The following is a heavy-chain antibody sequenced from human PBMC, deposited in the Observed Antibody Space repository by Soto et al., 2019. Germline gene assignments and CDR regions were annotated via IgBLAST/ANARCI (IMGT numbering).Heavy chain of an antibody. V-gene: IGHV1-24*01. D-gene: IGHD3-10*02. CDR2: FDPEDGET. Sequence: QVQLVQSGAEVKKPGASVRVSCKVFGYTLTELSIHWVRQAPGKGLEWMGGFDPEDGETIYTQKFQGRITLTEDSSTDTAYMDLRSLTSDDTAVYFCATHPSHLFGPYYIRRGYWGQGTLVTVSS. CDR1: GYTLTELS. J-gene: IGHJ4*02. CDR3: ATHPSHLFGPYYIRRGY.